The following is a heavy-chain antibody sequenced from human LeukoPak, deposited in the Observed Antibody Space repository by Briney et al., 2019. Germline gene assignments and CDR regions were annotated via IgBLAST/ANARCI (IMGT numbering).Heavy chain of an antibody. Sequence: GESLRLSCAASGFTFSSYGMHWVRQAPGKGLVWVSRINSDGSATAYADSVKGRFTISRDNAENTLYLQMNSLRAEDTAVYYCARGTAGYHSSYFDYWGQGTLVTVSS. V-gene: IGHV3-74*01. CDR3: ARGTAGYHSSYFDY. J-gene: IGHJ4*02. CDR1: GFTFSSYG. CDR2: INSDGSAT. D-gene: IGHD3-16*02.